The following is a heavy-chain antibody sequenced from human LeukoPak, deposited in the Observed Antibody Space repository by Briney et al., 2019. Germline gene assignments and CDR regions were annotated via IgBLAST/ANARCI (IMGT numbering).Heavy chain of an antibody. Sequence: SETLSLTCAVYGGSFSGYYWSWIRQPPGKGLEWIGEINHSGSTNYNPSLKSRVTISVDTSKNQFSLKLSSVTAADTAVYYCAGGGEGYMIVVVPAAIRKGDAFDIWGQGTMVTVSS. V-gene: IGHV4-34*01. J-gene: IGHJ3*02. CDR2: INHSGST. CDR1: GGSFSGYY. CDR3: AGGGEGYMIVVVPAAIRKGDAFDI. D-gene: IGHD2-2*01.